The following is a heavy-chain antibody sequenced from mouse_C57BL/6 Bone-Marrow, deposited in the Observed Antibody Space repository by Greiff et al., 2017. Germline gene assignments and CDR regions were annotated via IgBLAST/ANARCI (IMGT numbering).Heavy chain of an antibody. CDR1: GYTFTSYW. Sequence: QVQLQQPGAELVRPGSSVKLSCKASGYTFTSYWMDWVKQRPGQGLAWIGNIYPSDSETHYNQKFKDKATLTVDKSSSTAYMQLSRLTSEDSAVDYCARGVYSNYGAYWGQGTLVTVSA. CDR3: ARGVYSNYGAY. V-gene: IGHV1-61*01. CDR2: IYPSDSET. J-gene: IGHJ3*01. D-gene: IGHD2-5*01.